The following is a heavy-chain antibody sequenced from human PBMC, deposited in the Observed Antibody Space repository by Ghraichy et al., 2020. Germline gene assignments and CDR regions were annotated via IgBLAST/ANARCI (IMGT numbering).Heavy chain of an antibody. CDR2: ISHDGNSK. V-gene: IGHV3-30-3*01. Sequence: GGSLRLSCTASKFTFSTYSMHWVRQAPGKGLEWVAVISHDGNSKYYADSVKGRFTISRDNSKNMVYLQMNRLRTEDMAVYYCARDIKSSSWSYYFYAMDVWGQGTTVTVSS. J-gene: IGHJ6*02. CDR1: KFTFSTYS. D-gene: IGHD6-13*01. CDR3: ARDIKSSSWSYYFYAMDV.